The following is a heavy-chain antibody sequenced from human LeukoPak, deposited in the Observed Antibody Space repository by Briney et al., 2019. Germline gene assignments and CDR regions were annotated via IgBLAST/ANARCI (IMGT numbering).Heavy chain of an antibody. V-gene: IGHV3-21*01. CDR3: ARGPRNSSTYQYFQH. CDR1: GFTFSDYS. CDR2: ISSGSTYI. J-gene: IGHJ1*01. D-gene: IGHD6-13*01. Sequence: GGSLRLSCEASGFTFSDYSMNWVRQAPGRGLEWVSSISSGSTYIFYADSLKGRFTVSRDNAKNSLSLQMNSLRVEDTAVYHCARGPRNSSTYQYFQHWGQGTLVTVSS.